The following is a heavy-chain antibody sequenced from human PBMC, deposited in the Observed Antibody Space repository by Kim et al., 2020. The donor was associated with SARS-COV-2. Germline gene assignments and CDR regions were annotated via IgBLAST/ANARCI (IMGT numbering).Heavy chain of an antibody. J-gene: IGHJ3*02. CDR2: INPSGGST. CDR1: GYTFTSYY. Sequence: ASVKVSCKASGYTFTSYYMHWVRQAPGQGLEWMGIINPSGGSTSYAQKFQGRVTMTRDTSTSTVYMELSSLRSEDTAVYYCARVQYYYGSGSRYAFDIWGQGTMVTVSS. D-gene: IGHD3-10*01. CDR3: ARVQYYYGSGSRYAFDI. V-gene: IGHV1-46*01.